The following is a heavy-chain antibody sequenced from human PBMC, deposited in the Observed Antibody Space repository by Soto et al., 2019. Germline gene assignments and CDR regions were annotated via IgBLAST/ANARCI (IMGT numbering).Heavy chain of an antibody. J-gene: IGHJ3*02. Sequence: ASVKVSCKASGYTLTSYAMHWVRQAPGQRLEWMGWINAGNGNTKYSQKFQGRVTITRDTSASTAYMELSSLRSEDTAVYYCARLRIAAAALSDAFDIWGQGTMVTVSS. CDR3: ARLRIAAAALSDAFDI. D-gene: IGHD6-13*01. V-gene: IGHV1-3*01. CDR1: GYTLTSYA. CDR2: INAGNGNT.